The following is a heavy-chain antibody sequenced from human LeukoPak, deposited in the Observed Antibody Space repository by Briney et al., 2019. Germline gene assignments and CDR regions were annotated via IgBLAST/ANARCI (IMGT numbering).Heavy chain of an antibody. CDR1: GFTFSSYA. V-gene: IGHV3-23*01. CDR3: AKDIGIDAY. Sequence: GGSLRLSCAASGFTFSSYAMSWVRQAPGKGLEWVSAISGSGGSTYYADSVQGRFTISRDNSKNSLYLQMNSLRTEDTAFYYCAKDIGIDAYWGQGPLVTVSS. CDR2: ISGSGGST. D-gene: IGHD1-14*01. J-gene: IGHJ4*02.